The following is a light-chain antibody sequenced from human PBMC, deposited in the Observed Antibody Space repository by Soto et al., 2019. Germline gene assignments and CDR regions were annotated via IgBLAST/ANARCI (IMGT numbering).Light chain of an antibody. CDR3: QSYDSSNLYV. CDR2: EDN. Sequence: NFMLTQPHSVSESPEKTVTISCTRSSGSIASNYVQWYQQRPGSAPTTVIYEDNQRPSGVPDRFSGSIDSSSNSASLTISGLKTEDEADYYCQSYDSSNLYVFGTGTKLTVL. J-gene: IGLJ1*01. V-gene: IGLV6-57*03. CDR1: SGSIASNY.